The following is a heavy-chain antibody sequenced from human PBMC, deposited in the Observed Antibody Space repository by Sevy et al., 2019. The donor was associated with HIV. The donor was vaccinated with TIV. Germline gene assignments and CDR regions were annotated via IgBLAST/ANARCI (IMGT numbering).Heavy chain of an antibody. CDR2: IYSSGTT. CDR3: ATQSRWKGDFDY. J-gene: IGHJ4*02. Sequence: SENLSLTCTVSGGSMNSGSYYCNWIRQPAGKGLEWIGRIYSSGTTTYNPSLKSRVTISVDTSKNQFSLKLTSETAADTAMYYCATQSRWKGDFDYWGQGTTVSVSS. CDR1: GGSMNSGSYY. V-gene: IGHV4-61*02. D-gene: IGHD6-19*01.